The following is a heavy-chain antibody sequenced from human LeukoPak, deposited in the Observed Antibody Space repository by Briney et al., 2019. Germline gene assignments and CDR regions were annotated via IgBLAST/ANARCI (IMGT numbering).Heavy chain of an antibody. Sequence: SQTLSLTCTVSGGSISSGSYYWSWIRQPAGKGLEWIGRIYTSGSTNYNPSLKSRVTISVDTSKNQFSLKLSSVNAADTAVYYGARDFRYDDFWSGYYGNNWFDPWGQGTLVTVSS. CDR2: IYTSGST. J-gene: IGHJ5*02. CDR1: GGSISSGSYY. D-gene: IGHD3-3*01. CDR3: ARDFRYDDFWSGYYGNNWFDP. V-gene: IGHV4-61*02.